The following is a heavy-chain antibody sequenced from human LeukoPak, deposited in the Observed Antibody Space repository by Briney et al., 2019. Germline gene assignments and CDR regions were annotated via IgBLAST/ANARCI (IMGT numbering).Heavy chain of an antibody. J-gene: IGHJ3*02. CDR3: ARGGYYDAFDI. V-gene: IGHV4-34*01. CDR2: INHSGST. CDR1: GGSFSGYY. Sequence: SETLSLTCAVYGGSFSGYYWSWIRQPPGKGLEWIGEINHSGSTNYNLSLKSRVTISVDTSKNQFSLKLSSVTATDTAVYYCARGGYYDAFDIWGQGTMVTVSS. D-gene: IGHD3-10*01.